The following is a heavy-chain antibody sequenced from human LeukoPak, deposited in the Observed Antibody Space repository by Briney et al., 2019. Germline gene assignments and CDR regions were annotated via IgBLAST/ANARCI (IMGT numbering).Heavy chain of an antibody. J-gene: IGHJ4*02. CDR3: ARVASNYDFDY. V-gene: IGHV3-74*01. D-gene: IGHD4-11*01. Sequence: GGSLRLSCAASGFTFSRYWMHWVRQAPGKGLVWVSRINSDGSSTSYADSVKGRFTISRDNAQNSLYLQMNSLRAEDTALYYCARVASNYDFDYWGQGTLVSVSS. CDR2: INSDGSST. CDR1: GFTFSRYW.